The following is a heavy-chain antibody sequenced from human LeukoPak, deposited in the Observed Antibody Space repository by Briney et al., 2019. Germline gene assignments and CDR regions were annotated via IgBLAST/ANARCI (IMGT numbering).Heavy chain of an antibody. CDR1: GGSISSSSYY. CDR3: ARALPDYDYVWGSYHWFDP. D-gene: IGHD3-16*02. Sequence: SETLSLTCTVSGGSISSSSYYWGWIRQPPGKGLEWIGSIYYSGSTYHNPSLKSRVTISVDTSKNQFSLKLSSVTAADTAVYYCARALPDYDYVWGSYHWFDPWGQGTLVTVSS. J-gene: IGHJ5*02. V-gene: IGHV4-39*07. CDR2: IYYSGST.